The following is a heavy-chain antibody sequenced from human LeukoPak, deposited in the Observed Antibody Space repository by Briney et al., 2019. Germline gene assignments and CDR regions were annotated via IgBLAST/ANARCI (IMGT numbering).Heavy chain of an antibody. Sequence: GGSLRLSCAASGFTLSSYSMNWVRQAPGKGLEWVSYISSSSSTIYYADSVKGRFTISRDNAKNSLYLQMNSLRAEDTAVYYCARGGDSSGYYYPFDYWGQGTLVTVSS. CDR1: GFTLSSYS. CDR3: ARGGDSSGYYYPFDY. D-gene: IGHD3-22*01. V-gene: IGHV3-48*01. J-gene: IGHJ4*02. CDR2: ISSSSSTI.